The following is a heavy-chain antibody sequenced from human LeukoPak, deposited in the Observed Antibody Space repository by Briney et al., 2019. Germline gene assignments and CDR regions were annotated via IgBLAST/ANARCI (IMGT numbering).Heavy chain of an antibody. D-gene: IGHD1-7*01. CDR3: ARGHRRNRITGTTGYYYYMDV. J-gene: IGHJ6*03. V-gene: IGHV1-8*03. Sequence: ASVKVSCKASGYTFTSYDINWVRQATGQGLEWMGWVNPNSDNTGYAQKFQGRVTFTRNTSISTAYMELSSLRSEDTGVYYCARGHRRNRITGTTGYYYYMDVWGKGTTVTVSS. CDR2: VNPNSDNT. CDR1: GYTFTSYD.